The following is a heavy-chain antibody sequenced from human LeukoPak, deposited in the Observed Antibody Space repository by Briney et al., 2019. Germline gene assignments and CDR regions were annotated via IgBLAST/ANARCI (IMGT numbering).Heavy chain of an antibody. CDR3: ATVAMIGHQFDY. J-gene: IGHJ4*02. CDR2: IYSGGTT. V-gene: IGHV3-53*01. CDR1: GFTVSSNY. D-gene: IGHD3-22*01. Sequence: QPGGSLRLSCAASGFTVSSNYMSWVRQAPGKGLEWVSVIYSGGTTYYADSGKGRFTISRDNSKNTLYLQMNSLRAEDTAVYYCATVAMIGHQFDYWGQGTLVTVSS.